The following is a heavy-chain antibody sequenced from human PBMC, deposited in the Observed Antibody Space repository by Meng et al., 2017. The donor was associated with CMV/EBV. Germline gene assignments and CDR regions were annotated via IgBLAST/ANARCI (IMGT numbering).Heavy chain of an antibody. Sequence: GESLKISCAASGFTFSSYGMHWVRQAPGKGLEWVAFIENDGTNKKSADSVKGRFIISRDNSKNTLYLQMNSLRAEDTAVYYCAKFLTDSPDDAFDIWGQGTMVTVSS. V-gene: IGHV3-30*02. J-gene: IGHJ3*02. CDR3: AKFLTDSPDDAFDI. CDR1: GFTFSSYG. D-gene: IGHD3-9*01. CDR2: IENDGTNK.